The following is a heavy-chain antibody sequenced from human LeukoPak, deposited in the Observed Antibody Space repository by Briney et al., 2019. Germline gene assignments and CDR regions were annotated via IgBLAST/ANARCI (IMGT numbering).Heavy chain of an antibody. CDR1: GFTFSSEW. CDR3: ARDVPRTSGP. V-gene: IGHV3-74*01. Sequence: QPGGSPRLSCAASGFTFSSEWTHWVRQAPGRGLVWISHIDGNGRTTNYGDSVRGRFTVSRDNAKNTLYLQMNSLRAEDTAVYYCARDVPRTSGPWGQGTLVTVSP. CDR2: IDGNGRTT. D-gene: IGHD3-10*01. J-gene: IGHJ5*02.